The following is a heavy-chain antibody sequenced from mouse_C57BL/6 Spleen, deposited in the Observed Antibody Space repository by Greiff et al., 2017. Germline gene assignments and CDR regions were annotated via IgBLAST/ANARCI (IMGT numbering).Heavy chain of an antibody. V-gene: IGHV1-59*01. CDR3: AREGIYDGYDDAMDY. J-gene: IGHJ4*01. CDR1: GYTFPRYW. D-gene: IGHD2-3*01. CDR2: IDPSASYT. Sequence: QVQLQQPGAELVRPGTSVKLSCKASGYTFPRYWMHWVKQRPGQGLAWIGVIDPSASYTNYNQKFKGKATLTVDTSSSTAYMQLSSLTSEDSAVYYCAREGIYDGYDDAMDYWGQGTSVTVSS.